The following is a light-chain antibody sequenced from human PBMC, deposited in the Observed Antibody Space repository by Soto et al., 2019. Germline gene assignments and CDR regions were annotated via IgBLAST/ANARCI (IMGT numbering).Light chain of an antibody. CDR2: GAF. V-gene: IGKV3-20*01. J-gene: IGKJ1*01. CDR1: PSVSSNF. CDR3: QQYGSAPRT. Sequence: EIVLPQSPGTLSLSPGERTSLSCRASPSVSSNFVAWYQQKPGQAPRLLISGAFNRATGVPDRFSGGGSGTDFTLTISRLEAEDFAVYYCQQYGSAPRTFGQGTKVDIK.